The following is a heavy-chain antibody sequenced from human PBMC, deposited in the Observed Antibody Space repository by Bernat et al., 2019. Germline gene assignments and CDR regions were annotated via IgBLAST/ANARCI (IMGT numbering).Heavy chain of an antibody. J-gene: IGHJ3*02. CDR1: GFTFSSYS. CDR3: ARAGSSSWDDAFDT. Sequence: VQLVESGGGLVKPGGSLRLSCAASGFTFSSYSMNWVRQAPGKGLEWVSSISSSSSYIYYADSVKGRFTISRDNAKNSLYLQMNSLRAEDTAVYYCARAGSSSWDDAFDTWGKGTMVTVSS. V-gene: IGHV3-21*01. D-gene: IGHD6-13*01. CDR2: ISSSSSYI.